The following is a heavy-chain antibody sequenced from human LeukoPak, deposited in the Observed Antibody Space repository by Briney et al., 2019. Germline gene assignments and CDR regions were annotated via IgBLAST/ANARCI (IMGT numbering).Heavy chain of an antibody. CDR1: AFIFSNYW. D-gene: IGHD2-8*01. J-gene: IGHJ4*02. CDR2: IKQDGSEK. Sequence: PGGSLRLSCAASAFIFSNYWMSWVRQAPGKGLQWVANIKQDGSEKYYVDSVKGRFTISRDNAKNSVFLQMNSLRAEDTALYYCVRWGVSGYWGQGTLVTVSS. V-gene: IGHV3-7*02. CDR3: VRWGVSGY.